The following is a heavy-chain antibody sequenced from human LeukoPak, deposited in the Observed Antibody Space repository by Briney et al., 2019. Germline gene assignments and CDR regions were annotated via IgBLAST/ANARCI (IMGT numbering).Heavy chain of an antibody. D-gene: IGHD4-17*01. J-gene: IGHJ3*02. V-gene: IGHV1-69*13. CDR2: IIPIFGTA. CDR1: GYTFTGYY. CDR3: ARDLDYGDYVAFDI. Sequence: SVKVSCKTSGYTFTGYYLHWVRQAPGQGLEWMGGIIPIFGTANYAQKFQGRVTITADESTSTAYMELSSLRSEDTAVYYCARDLDYGDYVAFDIWGQGTMVTVSS.